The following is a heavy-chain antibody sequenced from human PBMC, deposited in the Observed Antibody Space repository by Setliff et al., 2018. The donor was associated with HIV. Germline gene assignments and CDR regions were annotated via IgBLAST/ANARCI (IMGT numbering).Heavy chain of an antibody. V-gene: IGHV4-59*12. Sequence: SETLSLTCTVSDSAMDSYYWSWVRQSPGRGLEYIGYIYWTGKTDYNPSLKSRVTISLDTSGNQFSLKLNSVTGADTAVYYCAKISPRGYSDITTGRLTDPFDVWGPRTMVTVSS. D-gene: IGHD3-9*01. J-gene: IGHJ3*01. CDR1: DSAMDSYY. CDR3: AKISPRGYSDITTGRLTDPFDV. CDR2: IYWTGKT.